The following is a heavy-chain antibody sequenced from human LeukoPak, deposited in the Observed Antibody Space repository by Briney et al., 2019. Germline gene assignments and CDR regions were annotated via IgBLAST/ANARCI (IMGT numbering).Heavy chain of an antibody. V-gene: IGHV3-48*01. CDR2: MSTSSHTI. CDR3: VKDGMSMDSSWFDY. Sequence: GGSLRLSCSASAFTFSSYSMNWVRQAPGKGLEWISYMSTSSHTIYYADSVKGRFTISRDNAKNSLYLQMNSLRGEDTALYYCVKDGMSMDSSWFDYWGQGTLVTVSS. J-gene: IGHJ4*02. CDR1: AFTFSSYS. D-gene: IGHD6-13*01.